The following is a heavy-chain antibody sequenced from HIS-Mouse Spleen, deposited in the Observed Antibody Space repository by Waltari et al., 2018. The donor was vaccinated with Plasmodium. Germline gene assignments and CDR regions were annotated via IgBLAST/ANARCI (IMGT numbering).Heavy chain of an antibody. Sequence: EVQLVESGGGLVQPGGSLRLSCSSSGFTFRSYWMSWVRQAPGKGLEWVANIKQDGSEKYYVDSVKGRFTISRDNAKNSLYLQMNSLRAEDTAVYYCASSWYWYFDLWGRGTLVTVSS. CDR2: IKQDGSEK. CDR1: GFTFRSYW. D-gene: IGHD6-13*01. V-gene: IGHV3-7*01. CDR3: ASSWYWYFDL. J-gene: IGHJ2*01.